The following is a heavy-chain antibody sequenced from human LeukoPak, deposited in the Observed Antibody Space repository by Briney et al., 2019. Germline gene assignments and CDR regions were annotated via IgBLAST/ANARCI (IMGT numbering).Heavy chain of an antibody. CDR1: GFTFSGYE. Sequence: GGSLRLSCAASGFTFSGYEMNWVRQAPGKGLEWVSYISSSGTTIYFVDFVKGRFTISRDNAKNSLYLQMNSLRAEDTAVYYCATAFYYDSSGYPDAFDIWGQGTMVTVSS. J-gene: IGHJ3*02. CDR2: ISSSGTTI. V-gene: IGHV3-48*03. CDR3: ATAFYYDSSGYPDAFDI. D-gene: IGHD3-22*01.